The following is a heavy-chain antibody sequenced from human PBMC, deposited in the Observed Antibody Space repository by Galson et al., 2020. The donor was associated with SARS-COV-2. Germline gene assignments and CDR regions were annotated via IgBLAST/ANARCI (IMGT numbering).Heavy chain of an antibody. CDR1: GFTFSSYG. V-gene: IGHV3-30*03. CDR3: ARSSSGSYLAFFDY. Sequence: GGSLGLSCAASGFTFSSYGMHWVRQAPGKGLEWVAVISYDGSNKYYADSVKGRFTISRDNSKNTLYLQMNSLRAEDTAVYYCARSSSGSYLAFFDYWGQGTLVTVSS. CDR2: ISYDGSNK. D-gene: IGHD1-26*01. J-gene: IGHJ4*02.